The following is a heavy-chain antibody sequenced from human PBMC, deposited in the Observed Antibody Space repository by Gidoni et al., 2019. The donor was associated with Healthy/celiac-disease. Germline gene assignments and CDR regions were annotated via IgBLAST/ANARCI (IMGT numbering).Heavy chain of an antibody. V-gene: IGHV3-33*08. CDR2: IWYDGSNK. D-gene: IGHD1-26*01. J-gene: IGHJ6*02. Sequence: QVQLVESGGGVVQPGRSLRLSCAASGFTFSSYGMHWVRQAPGKGLDWVAVIWYDGSNKHYADSVKGRFTISRDNSKNTLYLQMNSLRAEDTAVYYCARDRGWEPSGHYYYYGMDVWGQGTTVTVSS. CDR1: GFTFSSYG. CDR3: ARDRGWEPSGHYYYYGMDV.